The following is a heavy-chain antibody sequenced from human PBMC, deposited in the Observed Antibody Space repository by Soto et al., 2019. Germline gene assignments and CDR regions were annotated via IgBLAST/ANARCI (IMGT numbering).Heavy chain of an antibody. CDR2: LNTGNGNT. J-gene: IGHJ5*02. CDR3: ARGSGEGRWSDP. V-gene: IGHV1-3*04. Sequence: ASVKVSCKASGYIFTSYTIHWMRHAPGQRLEWMGWLNTGNGNTKYSQKFQGRVTITSDTSASTAYMELSSLRSEDTAVYYCARGSGEGRWSDPWGQGTLVTVSS. CDR1: GYIFTSYT. D-gene: IGHD3-10*01.